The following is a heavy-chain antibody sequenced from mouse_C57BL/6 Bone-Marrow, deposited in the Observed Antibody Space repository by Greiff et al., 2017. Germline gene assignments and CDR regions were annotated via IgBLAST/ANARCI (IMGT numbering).Heavy chain of an antibody. CDR1: GFNIKDDY. CDR2: IDPENGDT. Sequence: EVQLVESGAELVRPGASVKLSCTASGFNIKDDYMHWVKQRPEQGLEWIGWIDPENGDTEYASKFQGKATITADPSSNTAYLQLSSLTSEDTAVYYCTTDYYGSSYPYWYFDVWGTGTTVTVSS. J-gene: IGHJ1*03. CDR3: TTDYYGSSYPYWYFDV. V-gene: IGHV14-4*01. D-gene: IGHD1-1*01.